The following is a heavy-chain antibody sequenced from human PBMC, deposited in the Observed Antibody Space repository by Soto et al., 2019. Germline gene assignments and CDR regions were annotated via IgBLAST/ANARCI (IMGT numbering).Heavy chain of an antibody. CDR3: ARDRYYYGMDV. CDR2: ISGDGTTV. Sequence: GGSLRLSCAASGFSFSDYYISWISQAPGKGLEWISYISGDGTTVHYIDSVKGRFTISRDNAKNSLYLQINSLRAEDSAVYYCARDRYYYGMDVWGQGTTVTVSS. D-gene: IGHD3-9*01. V-gene: IGHV3-11*01. J-gene: IGHJ6*02. CDR1: GFSFSDYY.